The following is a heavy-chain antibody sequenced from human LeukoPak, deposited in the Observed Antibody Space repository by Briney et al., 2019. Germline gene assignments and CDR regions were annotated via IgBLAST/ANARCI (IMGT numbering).Heavy chain of an antibody. CDR1: GGPISSGGYF. Sequence: SETLSLTCTVSGGPISSGGYFWSWIRQHPGKGLECIGHIYYSGSTYYNPSLKSRVTISADTSKNQFSLKLSSVTAADTAVYYCARNLPFDYWGQGTLVTVSS. D-gene: IGHD5/OR15-5a*01. CDR3: ARNLPFDY. V-gene: IGHV4-31*03. CDR2: IYYSGST. J-gene: IGHJ4*02.